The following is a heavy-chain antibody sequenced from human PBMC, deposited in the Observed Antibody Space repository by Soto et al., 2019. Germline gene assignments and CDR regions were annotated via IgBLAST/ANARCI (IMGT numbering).Heavy chain of an antibody. V-gene: IGHV1-18*01. Sequence: ASVKVSCKASGYTFTRYGISWVRQAPGQGLEWKGWISGYNGDTNYAQKYKGRVSMTIDTSTTTAYMELRSLTSDDTAVYYCAKNGQPPYYYYGLDVWG. CDR3: AKNGQPPYYYYGLDV. CDR1: GYTFTRYG. J-gene: IGHJ6*02. CDR2: ISGYNGDT. D-gene: IGHD2-8*01.